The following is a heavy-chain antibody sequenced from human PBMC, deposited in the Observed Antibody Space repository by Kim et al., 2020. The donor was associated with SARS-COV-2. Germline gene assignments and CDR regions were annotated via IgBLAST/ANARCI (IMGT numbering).Heavy chain of an antibody. V-gene: IGHV3-15*01. CDR3: TTDHLGYCSGGSCYRAFDI. Sequence: GGSLRLSCAASGFTFSNAWMSWVRQAPGKGLEWVGRIKSKTDGGTTDYAAPVQGRFTISRDDSKNKLYLQMNSLKTEDTAVYYCTTDHLGYCSGGSCYRAFDIWGQGTMVTVSS. D-gene: IGHD2-15*01. CDR2: IKSKTDGGTT. J-gene: IGHJ3*02. CDR1: GFTFSNAW.